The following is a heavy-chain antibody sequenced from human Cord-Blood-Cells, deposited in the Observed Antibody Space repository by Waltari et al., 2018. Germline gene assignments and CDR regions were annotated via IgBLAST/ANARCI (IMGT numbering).Heavy chain of an antibody. CDR1: GFTFSSYG. J-gene: IGHJ4*02. D-gene: IGHD6-13*01. CDR3: ARDPGGYSSSWYSYFDY. Sequence: QVQLVESGGGVVQPGRSLRLSCAASGFTFSSYGMHWVRQAPGKGLEWVAVRWYDRSNKYYADAVKGRFTISRDNSKNTLYLQMNSLRSEDTAVYYCARDPGGYSSSWYSYFDYWGQGTLVTVSS. V-gene: IGHV3-33*01. CDR2: RWYDRSNK.